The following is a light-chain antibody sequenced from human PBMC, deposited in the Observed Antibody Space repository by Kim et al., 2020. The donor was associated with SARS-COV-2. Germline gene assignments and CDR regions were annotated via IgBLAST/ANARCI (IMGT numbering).Light chain of an antibody. V-gene: IGKV3-20*01. Sequence: EIVLTQSPGTLSLSPGERAILSCRASPKVSSAFLAWYQQKPGQAPRLLMFAASTRASGIPDRFTGSGSETDFTLTISSLEPEDSAVYYCQQYNSAPLTFGGGTKVEIK. CDR1: PKVSSAF. CDR3: QQYNSAPLT. J-gene: IGKJ4*01. CDR2: AAS.